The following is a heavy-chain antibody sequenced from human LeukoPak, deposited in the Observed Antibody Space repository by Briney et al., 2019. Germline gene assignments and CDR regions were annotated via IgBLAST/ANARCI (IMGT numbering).Heavy chain of an antibody. CDR1: GYTFTSYG. J-gene: IGHJ5*02. CDR3: ARDCSSTSCYDP. CDR2: ISAYNGNT. V-gene: IGHV1-18*01. Sequence: ASVKVSCEASGYTFTSYGISWVRQAPGQGLEWMGWISAYNGNTNYAQKLQGRVTMTTDTSTSTAYMELRSLRSDDTAVYYCARDCSSTSCYDPWGQGTLVTVSS. D-gene: IGHD2-2*01.